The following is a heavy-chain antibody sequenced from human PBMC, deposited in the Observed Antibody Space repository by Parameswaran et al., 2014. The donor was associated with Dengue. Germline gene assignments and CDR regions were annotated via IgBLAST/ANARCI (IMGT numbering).Heavy chain of an antibody. CDR3: ATQLGGDAFDF. Sequence: VRQAPGKGLEWVSYIGGSGSYTKYADSVKGRFTISRDNAKNSLYLQMNSLRAEDTAVYYCATQLGGDAFDFWGQGTMVTVSS. D-gene: IGHD2-2*01. V-gene: IGHV3-11*03. CDR2: IGGSGSYT. J-gene: IGHJ3*01.